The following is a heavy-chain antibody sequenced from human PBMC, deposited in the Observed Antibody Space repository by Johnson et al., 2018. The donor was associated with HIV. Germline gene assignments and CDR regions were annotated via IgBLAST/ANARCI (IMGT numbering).Heavy chain of an antibody. CDR3: AKRPYRIAAAGPDAFDI. CDR1: GFAFSSYA. J-gene: IGHJ3*02. D-gene: IGHD6-13*01. V-gene: IGHV3-23*04. Sequence: EVQLVESGGGLVQPGGSLRLSCAASGFAFSSYAMSWVRQAPGEGLEWVSAISGSGGSTYYAASLKGRFTISRDNSKNTLYLQMNRLRDEDTAVYYCAKRPYRIAAAGPDAFDIWGQGTMVTVSS. CDR2: ISGSGGST.